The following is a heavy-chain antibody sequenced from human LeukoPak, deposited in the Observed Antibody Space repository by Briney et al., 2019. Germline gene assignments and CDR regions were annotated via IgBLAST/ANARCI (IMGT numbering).Heavy chain of an antibody. V-gene: IGHV3-30-3*01. CDR1: GFTFSRYA. CDR2: ISYDGSNK. CDR3: ASVGLSDY. Sequence: PGGSLRLSCAASGFTFSRYAMHWVRQAPGKGLEWVAVISYDGSNKYYADSVKGRFTISRDNSKNTLYLQMNSLRAEDTAVYYCASVGLSDYWGQGTLVTVSS. J-gene: IGHJ4*02.